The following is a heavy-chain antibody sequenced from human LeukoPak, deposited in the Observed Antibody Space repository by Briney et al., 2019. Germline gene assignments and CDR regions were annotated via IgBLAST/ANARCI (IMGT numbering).Heavy chain of an antibody. D-gene: IGHD2-2*01. Sequence: SVKVSCKASGGTFSSYAISWVRQAPGQGLEWTGGIIPIFGTANYAQKFQGRVTITTDESTSTAYMELSSLRSEDTAVYYCARSIVVVPAARVDYWGQGTLVTVSS. V-gene: IGHV1-69*05. CDR3: ARSIVVVPAARVDY. CDR2: IIPIFGTA. CDR1: GGTFSSYA. J-gene: IGHJ4*02.